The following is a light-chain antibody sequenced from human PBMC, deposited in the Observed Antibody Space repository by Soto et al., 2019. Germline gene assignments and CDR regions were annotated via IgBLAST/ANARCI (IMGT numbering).Light chain of an antibody. J-gene: IGKJ1*01. CDR1: QDISNY. CDR3: QQYDNLPRT. CDR2: DAS. Sequence: DIQMTQSPSSLSASVGDRVTITCQASQDISNYLNWYQQKPGKAPKLLIYDASNLETGVPSRFSGSGSGTDFTFTISSLQPEDIETYYCQQYDNLPRTFGERTKVNI. V-gene: IGKV1-33*01.